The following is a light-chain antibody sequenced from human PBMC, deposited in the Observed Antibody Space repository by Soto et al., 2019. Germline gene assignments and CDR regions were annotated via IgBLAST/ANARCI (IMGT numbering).Light chain of an antibody. CDR2: AAS. Sequence: DIQMTQSPSSLSASVGDRVTITCRASQGISNYLAWYQQKPGKVPKLLIYAASTLQSGVPPRFSGSGSGTDFTLTISSLQPEDVATYDWQKYNSAPFTFGPGTKVDIK. CDR1: QGISNY. V-gene: IGKV1-27*01. CDR3: QKYNSAPFT. J-gene: IGKJ3*01.